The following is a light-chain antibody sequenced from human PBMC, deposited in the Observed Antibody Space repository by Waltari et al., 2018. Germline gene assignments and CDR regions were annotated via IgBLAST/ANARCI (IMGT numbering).Light chain of an antibody. V-gene: IGLV2-14*01. Sequence: QSALTQPASVSGSPGQSITISCTGTSSDVGGYNYVSWYQQHPGKAPKLMIYEVSKRPAGVSNRFSGSKAGNTASRTISGLQAADEADYYCSSYTRSSTVVFGGGTKLTVL. J-gene: IGLJ2*01. CDR2: EVS. CDR1: SSDVGGYNY. CDR3: SSYTRSSTVV.